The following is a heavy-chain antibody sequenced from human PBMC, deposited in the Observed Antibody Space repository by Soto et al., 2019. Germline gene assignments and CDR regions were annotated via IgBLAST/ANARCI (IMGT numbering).Heavy chain of an antibody. J-gene: IGHJ4*02. V-gene: IGHV4-59*01. Sequence: SETLSLTCTVSGGSISSYYWSWIRQPPGKGLEWIGYIYYSGSTNYNPSLKSRVIISVDTSKNQFSLKLSSVSAADTAMYYCARGRLGSLDYWGQGTLVTVS. CDR2: IYYSGST. D-gene: IGHD2-15*01. CDR3: ARGRLGSLDY. CDR1: GGSISSYY.